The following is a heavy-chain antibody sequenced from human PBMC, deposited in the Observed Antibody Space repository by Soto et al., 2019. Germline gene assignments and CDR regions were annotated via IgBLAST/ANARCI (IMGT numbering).Heavy chain of an antibody. CDR2: IRAHNGET. D-gene: IGHD6-19*01. CDR3: ATALGTSGWFDY. J-gene: IGHJ4*02. CDR1: AYTSTLYG. V-gene: IGHV1-18*01. Sequence: QVHLVQSGAEVKRPGASVKVSCKASAYTSTLYGITWVRQAPGQVLEWMGWIRAHNGETKFARKFQDRVTMTTDPSSSTVFMDLRTLTSDDTAVYYCATALGTSGWFDYWGQGTLVTVPS.